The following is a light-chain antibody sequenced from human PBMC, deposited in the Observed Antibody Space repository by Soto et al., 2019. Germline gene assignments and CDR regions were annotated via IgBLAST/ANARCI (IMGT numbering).Light chain of an antibody. CDR1: ESIGSN. CDR3: QQYNSWPPMYT. Sequence: EIVMTQSPATLSVSPGERATLSCRASESIGSNLAWYQQKPGQAPRLLIYGASTRATDVPASFSGSGSGTEFTLTISSLQSEDFAVYYCQQYNSWPPMYTFGQGTKLEIK. CDR2: GAS. J-gene: IGKJ2*01. V-gene: IGKV3-15*01.